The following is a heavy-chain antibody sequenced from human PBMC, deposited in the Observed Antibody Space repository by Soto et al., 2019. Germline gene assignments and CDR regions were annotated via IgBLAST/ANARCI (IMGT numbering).Heavy chain of an antibody. CDR1: GGIFTIYA. CDR3: ARGLEWSPHPYYYYYGMDV. D-gene: IGHD3-3*01. V-gene: IGHV1-69*06. J-gene: IGHJ6*02. CDR2: IIPIFGTA. Sequence: SVKVSCTASGGIFTIYAISWVRQAPGQGLEWMGGIIPIFGTANYAQKFQGRVTITADKSTSTAYMELSSLRSEDTAVYYCARGLEWSPHPYYYYYGMDVWGQGTTVTVSS.